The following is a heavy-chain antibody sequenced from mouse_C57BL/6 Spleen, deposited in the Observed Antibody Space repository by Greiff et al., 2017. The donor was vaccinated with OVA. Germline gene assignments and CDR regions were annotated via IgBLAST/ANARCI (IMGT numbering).Heavy chain of an antibody. CDR3: ARFVAYYDYSDYAMDD. J-gene: IGHJ4*01. CDR2: IHPNSGST. CDR1: GYTFTSYW. D-gene: IGHD2-4*01. Sequence: QVQLQQPGAELVKPGASVKLSCKASGYTFTSYWMHWVKQRPGQGLEWIGMIHPNSGSTNYNEKFKSKATLTVDKSSSTAYMQLSSLTSEDSAVYYCARFVAYYDYSDYAMDDWGQGTSVTVSS. V-gene: IGHV1-64*01.